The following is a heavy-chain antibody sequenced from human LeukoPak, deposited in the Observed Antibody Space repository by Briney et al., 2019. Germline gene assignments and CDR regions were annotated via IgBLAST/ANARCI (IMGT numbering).Heavy chain of an antibody. D-gene: IGHD6-13*01. CDR1: GFTFNNYN. V-gene: IGHV3-21*01. Sequence: GGSLRLSCATSGFTFNNYNMNWVRQAPGRALEWVSSITSSGTHIFYADSVKGRFTTSRDNAKNSLYLQMNSLRAEDTAVYYCATSRGSWPDYFDYWGQGTLVTVSS. J-gene: IGHJ4*02. CDR2: ITSSGTHI. CDR3: ATSRGSWPDYFDY.